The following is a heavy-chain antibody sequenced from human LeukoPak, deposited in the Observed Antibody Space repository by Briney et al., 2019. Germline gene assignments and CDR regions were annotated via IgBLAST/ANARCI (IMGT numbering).Heavy chain of an antibody. CDR1: GFTFSSYS. J-gene: IGHJ4*02. CDR2: ISSSSSTI. Sequence: GSLRLSCAASGFTFSSYSMNWVRQAPGKGLEWVSYISSSSSTIYYTDSVKGRFTISRDNAKNSLYLQMNSLRAEDSAVYYCARNSRSYHFDYWGQGTLVTVSS. D-gene: IGHD1-26*01. V-gene: IGHV3-48*01. CDR3: ARNSRSYHFDY.